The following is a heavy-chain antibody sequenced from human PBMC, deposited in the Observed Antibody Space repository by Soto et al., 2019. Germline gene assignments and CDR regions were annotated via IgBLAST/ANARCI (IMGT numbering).Heavy chain of an antibody. D-gene: IGHD3-3*01. Sequence: QERLVQSGAEVRKPGSSVKVSCKVTGGTSTRYAINWVRQAPGQGLEWMGGIVPMFGTSKYAQKFQGRVTMTADTSTNIDYMELRSLRYEDTAVYYCNRGSEYDFWSGYLWGQGTLVSVSS. J-gene: IGHJ4*02. CDR3: NRGSEYDFWSGYL. V-gene: IGHV1-69*06. CDR1: GGTSTRYA. CDR2: IVPMFGTS.